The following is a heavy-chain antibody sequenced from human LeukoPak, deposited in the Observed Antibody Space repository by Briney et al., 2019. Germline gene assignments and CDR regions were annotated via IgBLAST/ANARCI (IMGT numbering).Heavy chain of an antibody. CDR2: IYTSGST. D-gene: IGHD2-15*01. J-gene: IGHJ5*02. CDR1: GGSISSYY. CDR3: ARGGLHCSGGSCYSENWFDP. V-gene: IGHV4-4*07. Sequence: SETLSLPCTVSGGSISSYYWRWLRQPAGKGLEGIGRIYTSGSTDYHPSLQSRVTMSVDTSKNQFSLKLSSVTAADTAVYYCARGGLHCSGGSCYSENWFDPWGQGTLVTVSS.